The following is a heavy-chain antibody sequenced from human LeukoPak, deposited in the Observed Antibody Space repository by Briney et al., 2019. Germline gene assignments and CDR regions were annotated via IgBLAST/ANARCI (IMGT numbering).Heavy chain of an antibody. V-gene: IGHV3-30-3*01. CDR1: GFTFINYP. D-gene: IGHD1-1*01. Sequence: GGSLRLSCAASGFTFINYPIHWGRQAPGNGLEWMAVMSYNGNNKYYADSVKGRFTISRENSKTTLYLQMDRLGPGDTAVYYCARGASGTFSWFDSWGQGTLVTVSS. CDR2: MSYNGNNK. J-gene: IGHJ5*01. CDR3: ARGASGTFSWFDS.